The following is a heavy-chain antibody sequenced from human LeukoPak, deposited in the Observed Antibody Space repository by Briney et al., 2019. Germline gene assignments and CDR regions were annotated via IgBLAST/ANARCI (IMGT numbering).Heavy chain of an antibody. CDR2: IYYSGST. Sequence: PSETLSLTCSVSGRSISSYYWSWMRQPPGKGREWIGYIYYSGSTNYNPSLKSRVTISVDTSKNQFSLKLSSVTAEDTAVYYCASGITEPDLDYWGQGTLVTVSS. CDR3: ASGITEPDLDY. V-gene: IGHV4-59*01. D-gene: IGHD1-20*01. CDR1: GRSISSYY. J-gene: IGHJ4*02.